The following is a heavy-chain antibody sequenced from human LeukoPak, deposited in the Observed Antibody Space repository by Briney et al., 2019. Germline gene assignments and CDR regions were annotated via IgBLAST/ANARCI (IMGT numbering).Heavy chain of an antibody. CDR3: AKDINDLSPYYDSSGYYNY. V-gene: IGHV3-23*01. CDR2: ISGSGGST. CDR1: GLTFSSYA. Sequence: PGGSLRLSCAASGLTFSSYAMSWVRQAPGKGLEWVSAISGSGGSTYYADSVKGRFAISRDNSKNTLYLQMNSLRAEDTAVYYCAKDINDLSPYYDSSGYYNYWGQGTLVTVSS. D-gene: IGHD3-22*01. J-gene: IGHJ4*02.